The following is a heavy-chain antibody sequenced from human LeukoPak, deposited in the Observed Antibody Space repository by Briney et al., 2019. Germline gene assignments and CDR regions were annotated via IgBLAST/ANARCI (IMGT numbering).Heavy chain of an antibody. CDR2: IYHNGNT. J-gene: IGHJ4*02. CDR1: GSSINSVYS. Sequence: SETLSLTCTVFGSSINSVYSWGWIRQPPGQGLEWIGGIYHNGNTYYNSSLKSRVTISVHTSENQSSLKLSSVTAADTAVYYCASYKTYYDSSGNPFDYWGQGTLVTVSS. V-gene: IGHV4-38-2*02. CDR3: ASYKTYYDSSGNPFDY. D-gene: IGHD3-22*01.